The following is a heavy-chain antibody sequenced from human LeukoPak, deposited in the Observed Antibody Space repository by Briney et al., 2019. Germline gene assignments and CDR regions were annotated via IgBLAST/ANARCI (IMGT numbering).Heavy chain of an antibody. CDR3: AKDQDRAYCGGDCSSYFDY. V-gene: IGHV3-48*01. J-gene: IGHJ4*02. CDR1: GFTFSSYS. CDR2: ISSSGSTI. Sequence: GGSLRLSCTASGFTFSSYSMNWVRQAPGKGLEWVSYISSSGSTIYYADSVKGRFTISRDSSKNTLYLQMNILRAEDTAVYYCAKDQDRAYCGGDCSSYFDYWGQGTLVTVSS. D-gene: IGHD2-21*02.